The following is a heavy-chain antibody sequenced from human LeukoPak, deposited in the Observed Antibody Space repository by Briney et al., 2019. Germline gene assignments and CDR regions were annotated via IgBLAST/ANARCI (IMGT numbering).Heavy chain of an antibody. V-gene: IGHV5-51*01. CDR1: GYSFANYW. J-gene: IGHJ4*02. CDR3: AITQFITSFDY. Sequence: GESLKISCKGSGYSFANYWIGWVRQMPGKGLEWMAIIYPVDSTTRYSPSFQGQVTISVDKSIATAYLQWSGPKASDTAVYYCAITQFITSFDYWSQGTLVTVSS. CDR2: IYPVDSTT. D-gene: IGHD3-16*02.